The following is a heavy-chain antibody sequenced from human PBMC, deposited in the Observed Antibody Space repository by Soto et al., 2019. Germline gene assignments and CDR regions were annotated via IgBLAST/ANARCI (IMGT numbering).Heavy chain of an antibody. CDR3: AHRTSSTYYDILTGYYLDAFDI. Sequence: SGPTLVNPTQTLTLTCTFSGFSLSTSGVGVAWIRQPPGKALEWLALIYWDDDKRYSPPLKSRVTITKDTSKNQVVLTMTNMDPVDTATYYCAHRTSSTYYDILTGYYLDAFDIWGQGTMVTVS. V-gene: IGHV2-5*02. CDR2: IYWDDDK. J-gene: IGHJ3*02. CDR1: GFSLSTSGVG. D-gene: IGHD3-9*01.